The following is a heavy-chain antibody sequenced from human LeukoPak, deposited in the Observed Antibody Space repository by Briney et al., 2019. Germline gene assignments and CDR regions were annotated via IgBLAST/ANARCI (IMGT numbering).Heavy chain of an antibody. CDR3: AKAHSGWYEQAVIVY. Sequence: GGSLRLSCSASGFTFSNYWMHWVRQAPGRGLVWVSRINTDGTRTSYADSVKGRFTISRDNAKNTLFLQMNSLRAEDTAVYYCAKAHSGWYEQAVIVYWGQGTLVTVSS. CDR2: INTDGTRT. V-gene: IGHV3-74*01. CDR1: GFTFSNYW. J-gene: IGHJ4*02. D-gene: IGHD6-19*01.